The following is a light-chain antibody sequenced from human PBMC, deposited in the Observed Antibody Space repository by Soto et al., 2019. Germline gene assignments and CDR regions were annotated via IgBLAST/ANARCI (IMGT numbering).Light chain of an antibody. J-gene: IGLJ2*01. CDR3: QVWDSSSYRDVV. V-gene: IGLV3-21*04. Sequence: SYELTQPPSVSVAPGKTARINCGGNNIGSKSVHWYQQKPGQAPVLVIYYDSDRPSGIPERFSGSNSGNTATLTISRVEAGDEVDYYCQVWDSSSYRDVVFGGGTKVTVL. CDR2: YDS. CDR1: NIGSKS.